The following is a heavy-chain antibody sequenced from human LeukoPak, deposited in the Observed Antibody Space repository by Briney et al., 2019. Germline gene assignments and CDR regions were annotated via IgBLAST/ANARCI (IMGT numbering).Heavy chain of an antibody. CDR3: VKGYCSGGSCYPLGV. V-gene: IGHV3-64D*06. Sequence: GGSLRLSCSVSGFTFSSYAMHWVRQAPGKGLEYVSAISSNGGSTYYADSVKGRFTISRDNSKNTLYLQMSSLRAEDTAVYYCVKGYCSGGSCYPLGVWGQGTLVTVSS. J-gene: IGHJ4*02. D-gene: IGHD2-15*01. CDR1: GFTFSSYA. CDR2: ISSNGGST.